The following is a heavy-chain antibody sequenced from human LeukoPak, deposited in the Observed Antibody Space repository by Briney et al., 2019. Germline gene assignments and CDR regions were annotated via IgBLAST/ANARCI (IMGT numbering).Heavy chain of an antibody. V-gene: IGHV3-48*03. CDR2: ISSSGRTI. CDR1: GFTFSSCE. CDR3: AREGLTGAYHYYAMDV. J-gene: IGHJ6*02. D-gene: IGHD7-27*01. Sequence: PGGSLRLSCAASGFTFSSCEMNWVRQAPGKGLEWGSYISSSGRTIYYADSVKGRFTISRDNAKNSLCLHMDSLRAEDTAVYFCAREGLTGAYHYYAMDVWGQGTTVTVSS.